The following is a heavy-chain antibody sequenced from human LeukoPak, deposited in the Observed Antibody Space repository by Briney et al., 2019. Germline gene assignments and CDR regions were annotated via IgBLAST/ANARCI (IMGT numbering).Heavy chain of an antibody. Sequence: PSETLSLTCAVYGGSFSGYYWSWIRQPPGKGLEWIGEINHSGSTNYNPSLKSRVTISVDTSKNQFSPKLSSVTAADTAVYYCARRARPLDYWGQGTLVTVSS. CDR2: INHSGST. J-gene: IGHJ4*02. CDR1: GGSFSGYY. CDR3: ARRARPLDY. V-gene: IGHV4-34*01.